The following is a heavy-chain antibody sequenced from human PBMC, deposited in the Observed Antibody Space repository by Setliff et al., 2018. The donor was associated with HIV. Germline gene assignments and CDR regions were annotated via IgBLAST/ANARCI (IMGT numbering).Heavy chain of an antibody. CDR3: ASPASGGSSGQYHY. CDR2: IYYSGST. V-gene: IGHV4-39*01. J-gene: IGHJ4*02. Sequence: SETLSLTCTVSGGSISSGGYDWGWIRQPPGKGLEWIGSIYYSGSTYYNPSLKSRVTISVDTSKNQFSLKLSSVTAADTAVYYCASPASGGSSGQYHYWGQGTLVTVSS. CDR1: GGSISSGGYD. D-gene: IGHD6-19*01.